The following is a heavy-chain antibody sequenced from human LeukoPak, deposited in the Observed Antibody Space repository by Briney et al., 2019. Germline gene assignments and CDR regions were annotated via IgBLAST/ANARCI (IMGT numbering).Heavy chain of an antibody. CDR1: GFTFSSYA. V-gene: IGHV3-23*01. CDR2: ISGSGGST. D-gene: IGHD1-26*01. CDR3: ASLSVVGEKYYFDY. J-gene: IGHJ4*02. Sequence: GGSLRLSCAASGFTFSSYAMSWVRQAPGKGLEWVSAISGSGGSTYYADSVKGRFTISRDNAKNSLYLQMNSLRAEDTAVYYCASLSVVGEKYYFDYWGQGTLVTVSS.